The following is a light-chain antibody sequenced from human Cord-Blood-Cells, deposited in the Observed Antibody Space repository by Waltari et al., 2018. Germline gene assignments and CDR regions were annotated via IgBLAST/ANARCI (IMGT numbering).Light chain of an antibody. V-gene: IGKV3-20*01. CDR3: QQYGSSPWT. J-gene: IGKJ1*01. CDR2: GAS. CDR1: QSGSSSY. Sequence: EIVLTPSPGTLSLSPGERATLSCRASQSGSSSYLAWYQQKPGQAPRLLIYGASSRATGIPDRFSGSGSGTDFTLTISRLEPEDFAVYYCQQYGSSPWTFGQGTKVEIK.